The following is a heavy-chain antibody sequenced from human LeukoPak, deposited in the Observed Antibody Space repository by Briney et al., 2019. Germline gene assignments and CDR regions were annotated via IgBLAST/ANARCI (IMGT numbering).Heavy chain of an antibody. CDR3: AVLLYRHYHWFDS. CDR2: VYYNGDT. Sequence: PSETLSLTCTVSGASINSNMFYWGWIRQPPGKGLGWIGNVYYNGDTFYNPSLKSRFTISVDTSGSQFSLKRSSVTPARTAVYYCAVLLYRHYHWFDSWGQGTLVTVSS. CDR1: GASINSNMFY. V-gene: IGHV4-39*01. D-gene: IGHD3-16*02. J-gene: IGHJ5*01.